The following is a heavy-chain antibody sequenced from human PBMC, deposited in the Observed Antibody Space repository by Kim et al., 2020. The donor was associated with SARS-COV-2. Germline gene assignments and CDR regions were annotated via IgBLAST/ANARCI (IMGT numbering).Heavy chain of an antibody. CDR3: ARSGSWPYYYYGMDV. V-gene: IGHV1-69*01. Sequence: QKFQGRVTITADESTSTAYMELSSLRSEDTAVYYCARSGSWPYYYYGMDVWGQGTTVTVSS. D-gene: IGHD6-13*01. J-gene: IGHJ6*02.